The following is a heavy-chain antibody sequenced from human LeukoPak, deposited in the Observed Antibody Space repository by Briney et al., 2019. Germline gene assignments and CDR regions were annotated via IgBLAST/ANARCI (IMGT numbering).Heavy chain of an antibody. J-gene: IGHJ3*02. CDR1: GGTFSSYA. CDR2: ISAYNGNT. CDR3: ARQRQEYDAFDI. V-gene: IGHV1-18*01. D-gene: IGHD2/OR15-2a*01. Sequence: ASVKVSCKASGGTFSSYAISWVRQAPGQGLEWMGWISAYNGNTNYAQKLQGRVTMTTDTSTSTAYMELRSLRSDDTAVYYCARQRQEYDAFDIWGQGTMVTVSS.